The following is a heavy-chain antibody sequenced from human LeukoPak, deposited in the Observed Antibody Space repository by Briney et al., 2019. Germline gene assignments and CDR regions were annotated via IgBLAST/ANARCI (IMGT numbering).Heavy chain of an antibody. CDR3: ARDSRTVYYYYGMDV. J-gene: IGHJ6*02. CDR1: GFTFTSYT. Sequence: GGSLRLSCAASGFTFTSYTMNWVRQAPGKGLEWVSSISGSNSDISYADSVKGRFTISRDNATNSLYLQMNSLRAEDTAVYYCARDSRTVYYYYGMDVWGQGTTVTVSS. V-gene: IGHV3-21*01. CDR2: ISGSNSDI.